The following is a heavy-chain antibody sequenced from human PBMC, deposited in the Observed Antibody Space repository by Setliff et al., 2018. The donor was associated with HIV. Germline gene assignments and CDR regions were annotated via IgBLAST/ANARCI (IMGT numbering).Heavy chain of an antibody. J-gene: IGHJ6*02. D-gene: IGHD3-22*01. CDR1: GFTVSSNY. CDR3: ARELVITAVYYYYGMDV. V-gene: IGHV3-66*01. Sequence: VGSLRLSCAASGFTVSSNYMSWVRQAPGKGLEWVSVIYSGGSTYYADSVKGRFTISRDNSKNTLYLQMNSLRAEDTAVYYCARELVITAVYYYYGMDVWGQGTTVTVSS. CDR2: IYSGGST.